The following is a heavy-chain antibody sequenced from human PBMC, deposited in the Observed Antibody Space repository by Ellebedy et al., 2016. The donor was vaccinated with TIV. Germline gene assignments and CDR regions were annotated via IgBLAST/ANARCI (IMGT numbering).Heavy chain of an antibody. D-gene: IGHD6-13*01. J-gene: IGHJ4*02. V-gene: IGHV3-43*02. CDR2: ISGAGGST. CDR1: GFSFSDYG. CDR3: AKDQGSSSWYDS. Sequence: GESLKISCAASGFSFSDYGMNWVRQAPGKGLEWVSHISGAGGSTYYADSVKGRFTISRDNGKNSLFLQMNGLRTEDTAFYYCAKDQGSSSWYDSWGQGTRLTVSS.